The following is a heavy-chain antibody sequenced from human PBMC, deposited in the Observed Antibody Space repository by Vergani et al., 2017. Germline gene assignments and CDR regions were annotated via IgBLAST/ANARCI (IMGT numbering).Heavy chain of an antibody. CDR3: ARPQGYCSGGSCPSDAFDI. D-gene: IGHD2-15*01. V-gene: IGHV3-15*01. CDR2: IKSKTDGGTT. CDR1: GFTFSNAW. Sequence: EVQLVESGGGLVKPGGSLRLSCAASGFTFSNAWMSWVRQAPGKGLEWVGRIKSKTDGGTTDYAAPVKGRFTISRDNSKNTLYLQMNSLRAEDTAVYYCARPQGYCSGGSCPSDAFDIWGQGTMVTVSS. J-gene: IGHJ3*02.